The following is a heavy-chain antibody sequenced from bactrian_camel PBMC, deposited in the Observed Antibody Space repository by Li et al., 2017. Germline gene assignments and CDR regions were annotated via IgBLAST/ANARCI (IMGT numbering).Heavy chain of an antibody. CDR1: GDMYIRYC. Sequence: DVQLVESGGGLVQPGGSLRLSCEASGDMYIRYCMGWLRRTLGKEREAVAVIQRPVGRTHYADSVKGRFTISLDNNKNTIDLQMDSLKPEDTAMYFCAARTRYSDPFRCGRSGFGSYYRGQGTQVTVS. D-gene: IGHD2*01. V-gene: IGHV3S40*01. J-gene: IGHJ4*01. CDR3: AARTRYSDPFRCGRSGFGSYY. CDR2: IQRPVGRT.